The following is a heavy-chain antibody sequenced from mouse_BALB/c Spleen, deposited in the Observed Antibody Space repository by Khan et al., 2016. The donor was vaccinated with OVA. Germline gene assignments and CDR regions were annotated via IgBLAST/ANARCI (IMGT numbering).Heavy chain of an antibody. CDR2: IDYSGTT. Sequence: VQLKESGPDLLTPSQSLSLTCTVTGYSITSGYSWHWIRQFPGHKLEWMGYIDYSGTTNYNPSLKSRISITREISKNQFFLQLNSVTTEDTATDYCVRWDYWGQGTTLTVSS. V-gene: IGHV3-1*02. J-gene: IGHJ2*01. CDR1: GYSITSGYS. CDR3: VRWDY.